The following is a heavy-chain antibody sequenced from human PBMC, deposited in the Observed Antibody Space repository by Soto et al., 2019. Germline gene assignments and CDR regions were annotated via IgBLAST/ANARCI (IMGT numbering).Heavy chain of an antibody. V-gene: IGHV1-69*01. J-gene: IGHJ4*02. CDR3: GRGSSWTKVEY. Sequence: QVQLVQSGAEVRKPGSSVKVSYKASGGTVSNSAISWLRQAPGQGLEWMGGIIPIFGPAVYARKFRGRVTITADESTSTAYMELSAVGSEDTAVYYCGRGSSWTKVEYWGQGTLVTVSS. CDR1: GGTVSNSA. CDR2: IIPIFGPA. D-gene: IGHD2-15*01.